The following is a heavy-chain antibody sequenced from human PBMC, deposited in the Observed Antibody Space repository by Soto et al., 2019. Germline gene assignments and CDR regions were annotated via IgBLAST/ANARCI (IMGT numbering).Heavy chain of an antibody. V-gene: IGHV3-7*01. Sequence: GESLKISCAASGFTFSSYWMSWVRQAPGKGLEWVANIKQDGSEKYYVDSVKGRFTISRDNAKNSLYLQMNSLRAEDTAVYYCARYEGLANWGNYFDYWGQGTLVTVSS. CDR1: GFTFSSYW. CDR2: IKQDGSEK. D-gene: IGHD7-27*01. CDR3: ARYEGLANWGNYFDY. J-gene: IGHJ4*02.